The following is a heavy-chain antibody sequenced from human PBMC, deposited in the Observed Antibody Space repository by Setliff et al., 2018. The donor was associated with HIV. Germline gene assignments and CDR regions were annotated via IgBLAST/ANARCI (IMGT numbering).Heavy chain of an antibody. CDR3: ARQAYSINMVRGIISPRFYYYMDV. V-gene: IGHV3-49*04. D-gene: IGHD3-10*01. CDR2: IRSKGHGGTT. Sequence: GGSLRLSCTVSGLTFGDYSMSWVRQAPGKGLEWVGFIRSKGHGGTTEYAASVKGRFTISRDNSKNTLYLQLNGLRADDTAVYYCARQAYSINMVRGIISPRFYYYMDVWGKGTTVTVSS. CDR1: GLTFGDYS. J-gene: IGHJ6*03.